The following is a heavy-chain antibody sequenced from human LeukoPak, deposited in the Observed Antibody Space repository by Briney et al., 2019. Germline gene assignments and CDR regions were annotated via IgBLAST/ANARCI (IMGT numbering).Heavy chain of an antibody. V-gene: IGHV1-2*02. CDR2: INPNSGGT. D-gene: IGHD2-2*01. J-gene: IGHJ4*02. CDR3: ASEYCSSTNCYDWYFDY. Sequence: ASVKVSCKASGYTFTGYYMQWVRQAPGQGLEWMGWINPNSGGTNYAQKFQGRVTMTRDTSISTAYMELSRLRSDDTAVYYCASEYCSSTNCYDWYFDYWGQGTLVTVSS. CDR1: GYTFTGYY.